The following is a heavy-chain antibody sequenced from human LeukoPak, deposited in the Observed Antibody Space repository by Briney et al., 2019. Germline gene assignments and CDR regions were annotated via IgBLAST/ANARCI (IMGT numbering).Heavy chain of an antibody. J-gene: IGHJ3*01. CDR3: GGGNVYRWNAFIF. Sequence: PGVSLRLSCAASGFSVSSNYMSWVRQAPGRGLEWVSFIYSGGSTYYADSVKGRFTISRDSSKNTLYLQMSSLRVEDRAVYYCGGGNVYRWNAFIFWGQGTVVTVSS. D-gene: IGHD4-23*01. CDR1: GFSVSSNY. CDR2: IYSGGST. V-gene: IGHV3-53*01.